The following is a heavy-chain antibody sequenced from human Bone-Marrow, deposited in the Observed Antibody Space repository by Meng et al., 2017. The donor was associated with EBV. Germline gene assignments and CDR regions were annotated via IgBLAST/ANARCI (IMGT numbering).Heavy chain of an antibody. CDR3: ARDRPLGRSSGRLDH. V-gene: IGHV1-3*01. Sequence: QVQLVQSGAEVKRPGASVRISCETSGYTFVSYSIHWVRQAPGQGLEWMGYINGGRGDTDSSQRFRDRVTFSRDTSANTAYMDLNTLGYEDTAVYYCARDRPLGRSSGRLDHWGQGTLVTVSS. J-gene: IGHJ4*02. CDR2: INGGRGDT. D-gene: IGHD3-10*01. CDR1: GYTFVSYS.